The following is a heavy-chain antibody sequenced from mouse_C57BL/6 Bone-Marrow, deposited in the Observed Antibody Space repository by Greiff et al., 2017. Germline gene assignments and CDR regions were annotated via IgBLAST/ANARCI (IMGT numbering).Heavy chain of an antibody. D-gene: IGHD1-1*01. V-gene: IGHV7-3*01. CDR3: ARDYYGSSLDY. Sequence: EVHLVESGGGLVQPGGSLSLSCAASGFTFTDYYMSWVRQPPGKALEWLGFIRNKANGYTTEYSASVKGRFTISRDNSQSILYLQMNALRAEDSATYYCARDYYGSSLDYWGQGTTLTVSS. CDR2: IRNKANGYTT. J-gene: IGHJ2*01. CDR1: GFTFTDYY.